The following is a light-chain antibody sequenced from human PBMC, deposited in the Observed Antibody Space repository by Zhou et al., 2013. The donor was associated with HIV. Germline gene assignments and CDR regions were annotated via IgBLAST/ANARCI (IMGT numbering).Light chain of an antibody. J-gene: IGKJ1*01. V-gene: IGKV3-20*01. Sequence: EIVLTQSPGTLSLSPGERATLSCRASQSVSSSYLAWYQQKPGQAPRLLIYGASSRATGIPDRFSGSGPGTDFTLTISRLEPEDFAVYYCQQYGNSPKWTFGQGTKVEIK. CDR2: GAS. CDR1: QSVSSSY. CDR3: QQYGNSPKWT.